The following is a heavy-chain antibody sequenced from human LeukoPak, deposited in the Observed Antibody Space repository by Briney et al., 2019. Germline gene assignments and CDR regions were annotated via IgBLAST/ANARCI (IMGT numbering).Heavy chain of an antibody. J-gene: IGHJ3*02. CDR3: ATSLSHDAFDI. CDR2: INPSGGST. CDR1: GYTFTSYY. Sequence: ASVKVSCKASGYTFTSYYMHWVRQAPGQGLEWMGIINPSGGSTSYAQKFQGRVTMTEDTSTDTAYMELSSLRSEDTAVYYCATSLSHDAFDIWGQGTMVTVSS. V-gene: IGHV1-46*01.